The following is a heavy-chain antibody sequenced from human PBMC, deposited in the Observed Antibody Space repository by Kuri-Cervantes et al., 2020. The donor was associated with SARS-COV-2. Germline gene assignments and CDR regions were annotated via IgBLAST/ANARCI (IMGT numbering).Heavy chain of an antibody. CDR1: GGSFSGYY. J-gene: IGHJ4*02. CDR2: INHSGST. V-gene: IGHV4-34*01. D-gene: IGHD3-3*01. Sequence: SQTLSLTCAVYGGSFSGYYWSWIRQPPGKGLEWIGEINHSGSTNYNPPLKSRVTISVDTSKNQFSLKLSSVPAADTAVYYCARAQETTIFGVVAEFDYWGQGTLVTVSS. CDR3: ARAQETTIFGVVAEFDY.